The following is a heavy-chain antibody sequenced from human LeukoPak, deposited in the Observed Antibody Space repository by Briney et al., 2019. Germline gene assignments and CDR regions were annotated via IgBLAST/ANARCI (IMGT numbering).Heavy chain of an antibody. V-gene: IGHV3-23*01. J-gene: IGHJ4*02. CDR3: AKEATYSTNY. Sequence: GGSLRLSCAASGFIFRNYDMSWVRQAPGKGLEWVSTISDSGSTTYYADSVKGRFTISRDNSKNTLCLQMNSLRAEDTAVYYCAKEATYSTNYWGQGTLVTVSS. CDR2: ISDSGSTT. D-gene: IGHD2-2*01. CDR1: GFIFRNYD.